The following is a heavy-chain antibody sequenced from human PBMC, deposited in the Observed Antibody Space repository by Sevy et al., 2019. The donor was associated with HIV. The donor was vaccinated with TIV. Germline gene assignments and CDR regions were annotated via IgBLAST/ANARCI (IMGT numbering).Heavy chain of an antibody. CDR3: ARRYFDL. Sequence: GGSLRLSCDASGLTFDMYWMQWVRQAPGKGLEWVANIRQDGNEIYYAASVRGRFTISRDNAKGSLYLQMNNLRVEDTATYYCARRYFDLWGQGTLVTVSS. CDR2: IRQDGNEI. V-gene: IGHV3-7*03. J-gene: IGHJ4*02. CDR1: GLTFDMYW.